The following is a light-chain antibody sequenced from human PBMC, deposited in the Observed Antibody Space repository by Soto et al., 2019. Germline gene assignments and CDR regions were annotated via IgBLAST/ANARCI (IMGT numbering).Light chain of an antibody. Sequence: SYELTQPPSVSVSPGQTASITCSGDKLGDKYACWYQQKPGQSPVLVIYQDSKRPSGIPERFSGSNSGNTATLTISGTQAMDEADYYCQAWDSSTDVCGTGTKLTVL. CDR3: QAWDSSTDV. CDR2: QDS. CDR1: KLGDKY. V-gene: IGLV3-1*01. J-gene: IGLJ1*01.